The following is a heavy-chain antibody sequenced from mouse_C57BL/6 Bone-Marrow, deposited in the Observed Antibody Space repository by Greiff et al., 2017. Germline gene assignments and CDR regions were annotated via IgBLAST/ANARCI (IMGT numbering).Heavy chain of an antibody. CDR1: GYTFTSYW. D-gene: IGHD1-1*01. CDR2: IDPSDSYT. Sequence: QVQLQQPGAELVKPGASVKLSCKASGYTFTSYWMQWVKQRPGPGLEWIGEIDPSDSYTNYNQKFKGKATLTVDPSSSTAYMQLSSLTSEDSAVYYCARCGKFITTVVGAMDYWGQGTSVTVSS. J-gene: IGHJ4*01. V-gene: IGHV1-50*01. CDR3: ARCGKFITTVVGAMDY.